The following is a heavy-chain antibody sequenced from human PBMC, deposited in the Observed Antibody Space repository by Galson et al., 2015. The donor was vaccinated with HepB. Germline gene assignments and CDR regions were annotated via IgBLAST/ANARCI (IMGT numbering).Heavy chain of an antibody. V-gene: IGHV3-23*01. CDR1: GFTFTRYA. CDR2: ITGSGRPT. Sequence: SLRLSCAASGFTFTRYALSWVRQIPGKGLEWVSAITGSGRPTHYADSVKGRFTISRDNSKNTLYLQMNSLRAEDTAIYFCAKYPQDIVVVPAAIYADYWGQGTLVTVSS. D-gene: IGHD2-2*01. CDR3: AKYPQDIVVVPAAIYADY. J-gene: IGHJ4*02.